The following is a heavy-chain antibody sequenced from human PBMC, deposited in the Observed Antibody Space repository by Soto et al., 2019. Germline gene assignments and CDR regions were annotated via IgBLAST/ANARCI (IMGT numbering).Heavy chain of an antibody. CDR3: ARASGYCSGGSCGGSYFDY. D-gene: IGHD2-15*01. V-gene: IGHV6-1*01. J-gene: IGHJ4*02. CDR2: TYYRSKWYN. Sequence: SQTLSLTCAISGDSVSSNSAAWNWIRQSPSRGLEWLGRTYYRSKWYNDYAVSVKSRITINPDTSKNQFSLQLNSVTPEDTAVYYCARASGYCSGGSCGGSYFDYWGQGTLVTVSS. CDR1: GDSVSSNSAA.